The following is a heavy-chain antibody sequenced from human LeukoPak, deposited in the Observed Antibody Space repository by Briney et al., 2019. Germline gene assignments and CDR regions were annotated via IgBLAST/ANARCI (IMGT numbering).Heavy chain of an antibody. J-gene: IGHJ6*04. CDR1: DGSLSSYY. D-gene: IGHD3-9*01. V-gene: IGHV4-59*01. Sequence: SETGALTCTVSDGSLSSYYWSWIRQPPGKGLEWIGYIYYRGSTNYNPSLKSRVTISLDTSKNQFSLKLSSVTAADTAVYYCARDRVEYDILTGYSKPYYAMDVSGDRKTVTVSS. CDR2: IYYRGST. CDR3: ARDRVEYDILTGYSKPYYAMDV.